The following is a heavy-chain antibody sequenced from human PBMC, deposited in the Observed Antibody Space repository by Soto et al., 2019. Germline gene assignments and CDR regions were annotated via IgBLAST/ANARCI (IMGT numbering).Heavy chain of an antibody. CDR2: IYHTGTT. J-gene: IGHJ5*02. Sequence: PSETLSLTCTVSGGSIRSHYWSWIRQPPGKTLEFLGYIYHTGTTNYNPSVKSRVTMSLDTSNNQFSLELYSVTAADTAIYYCARGMLEWSSSTQNWFDPWGQGTLVTVSS. D-gene: IGHD3-3*01. V-gene: IGHV4-59*11. CDR1: GGSIRSHY. CDR3: ARGMLEWSSSTQNWFDP.